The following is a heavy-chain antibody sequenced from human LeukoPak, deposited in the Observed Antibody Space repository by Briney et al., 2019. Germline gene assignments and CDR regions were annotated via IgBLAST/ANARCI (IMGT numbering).Heavy chain of an antibody. CDR2: ISGSGGST. Sequence: GGSLRLSCVASGFTFSSYAMSWVRQAPGKGLEWVSAISGSGGSTYYADSVKGRFTISRDNSKNTLYLQMNSLRAEDTAVYYCAKWNSGYDYYFDYWGQGTLVTVSS. J-gene: IGHJ4*02. D-gene: IGHD5-12*01. CDR3: AKWNSGYDYYFDY. CDR1: GFTFSSYA. V-gene: IGHV3-23*01.